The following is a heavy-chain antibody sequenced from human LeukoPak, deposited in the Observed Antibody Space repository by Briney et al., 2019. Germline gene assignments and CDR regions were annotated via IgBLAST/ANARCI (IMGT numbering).Heavy chain of an antibody. CDR3: ARIRKAAAGQSYGMDV. CDR1: CGSISSYY. D-gene: IGHD6-13*01. Sequence: SETLSLTCTVSCGSISSYYWSWIRQPPGKGLEWIGYIYYSGSTNYNPSLKSRVTISVDTSKNQFSLKLSSVTAADTAVYYCARIRKAAAGQSYGMDVWGQGTTVTVSS. CDR2: IYYSGST. J-gene: IGHJ6*02. V-gene: IGHV4-59*01.